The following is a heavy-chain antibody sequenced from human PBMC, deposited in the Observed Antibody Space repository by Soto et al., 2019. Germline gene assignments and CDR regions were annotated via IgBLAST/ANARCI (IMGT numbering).Heavy chain of an antibody. J-gene: IGHJ4*02. V-gene: IGHV3-23*01. CDR1: GFTFSSYA. CDR3: AKDPGYSSGWYEFRYFDY. Sequence: GGSLRLSCAASGFTFSSYAMSWVRQAPGKGLEWVSAISGSGGSTYYADPAKGRFTISRDNSKNTLYLQMNSLRAEDTAVYYCAKDPGYSSGWYEFRYFDYWGQGTLVTVSS. D-gene: IGHD6-19*01. CDR2: ISGSGGST.